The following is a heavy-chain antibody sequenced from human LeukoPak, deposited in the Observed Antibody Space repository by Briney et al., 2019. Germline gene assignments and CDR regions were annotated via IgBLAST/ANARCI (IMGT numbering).Heavy chain of an antibody. CDR1: GFTFSSYA. CDR2: ISYDGSNK. CDR3: ARDGYCSGGSCYSAQQAFDI. Sequence: GGSLRLSCAASGFTFSSYAMHWVRQAPGKGLEWVAVISYDGSNKYYADSVKGRFTISRDNSKNTLYLQMNSLRAEDTAVYYCARDGYCSGGSCYSAQQAFDIWGQGTMVTVSS. J-gene: IGHJ3*02. D-gene: IGHD2-15*01. V-gene: IGHV3-30-3*01.